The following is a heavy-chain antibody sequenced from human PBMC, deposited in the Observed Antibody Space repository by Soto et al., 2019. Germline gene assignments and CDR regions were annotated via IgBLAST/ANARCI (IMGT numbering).Heavy chain of an antibody. J-gene: IGHJ6*02. CDR2: IYTSGST. V-gene: IGHV4-4*07. Sequence: SETLSLTCTVSGGSISSYYWSWIRQPAGKGLEWIGRIYTSGSTNYNPSLKSRVTMSVDTSKNQFSLKLSSVTAADTAVYYCARDLRITYYDFWSGETEYYYGMDVWGQGTTVTVSS. CDR3: ARDLRITYYDFWSGETEYYYGMDV. D-gene: IGHD3-3*01. CDR1: GGSISSYY.